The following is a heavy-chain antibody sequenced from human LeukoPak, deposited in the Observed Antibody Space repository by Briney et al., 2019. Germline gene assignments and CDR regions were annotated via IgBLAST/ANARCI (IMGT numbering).Heavy chain of an antibody. CDR1: GYTFTSHA. CDR3: VSTYYYDSGGSPDY. V-gene: IGHV1-69*06. J-gene: IGHJ4*02. D-gene: IGHD3-22*01. Sequence: SVKVSCKASGYTFTSHATTWVRQAPGEGLEWMGRIIPIFGTANYAQKFQGTVTITADKSTSTTYLELSSLRSEDTAMYYCVSTYYYDSGGSPDYWGQGTLVIVSS. CDR2: IIPIFGTA.